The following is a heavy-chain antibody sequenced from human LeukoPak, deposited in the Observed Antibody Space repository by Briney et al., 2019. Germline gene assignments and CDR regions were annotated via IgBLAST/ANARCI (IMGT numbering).Heavy chain of an antibody. V-gene: IGHV3-30*18. CDR3: AKDFGHYDSSGPNYFDY. D-gene: IGHD3-22*01. CDR2: ISYDGSNK. Sequence: GGSLRLSCAASGFTFSSYSMNWVRQAPGKGLEWVAVISYDGSNKYYADSVKGRFTISRDNSKNTLYLQMNSLRAEDTAVYYCAKDFGHYDSSGPNYFDYWGQGTLVTVSS. J-gene: IGHJ4*02. CDR1: GFTFSSYS.